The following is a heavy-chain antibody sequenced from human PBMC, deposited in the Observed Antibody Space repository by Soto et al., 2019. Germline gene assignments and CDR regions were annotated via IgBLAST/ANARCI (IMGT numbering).Heavy chain of an antibody. J-gene: IGHJ4*02. D-gene: IGHD3-3*01. Sequence: PSETLSLTCTVSGGPLSSYYWSWIRQPPGKGLEWIGYIYYSGSTNYNPSLKSRVTISVDTSKNQFSLKLNSMTAADTAVYYCARGTPFGRWGQGTLVTVSS. CDR2: IYYSGST. CDR1: GGPLSSYY. CDR3: ARGTPFGR. V-gene: IGHV4-59*08.